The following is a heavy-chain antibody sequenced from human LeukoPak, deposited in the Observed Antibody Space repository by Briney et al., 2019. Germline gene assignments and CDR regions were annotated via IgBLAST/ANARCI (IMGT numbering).Heavy chain of an antibody. CDR1: GFTVSSNY. Sequence: GSLRLSCAASGFTVSSNYMSWVRQAPGKGLEWVSVIYSGGRTYYADSVKGRFTISRDNSKNTLYLQMNSLRAEDTAVYYCARESNSGYYLSYWGQGALVTVSS. D-gene: IGHD3-22*01. V-gene: IGHV3-66*01. J-gene: IGHJ4*02. CDR3: ARESNSGYYLSY. CDR2: IYSGGRT.